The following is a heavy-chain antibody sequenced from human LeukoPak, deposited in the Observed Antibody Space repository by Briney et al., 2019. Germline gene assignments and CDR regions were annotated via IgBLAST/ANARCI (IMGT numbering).Heavy chain of an antibody. CDR2: ISSSSSTI. CDR1: GFTFSSYS. Sequence: GSLRLSCGASGFTFSSYSMNWVRQAPGEGLEWVSYISSSSSTIYYADSVKGRFTISRDNAKNSLYLQMNSLRAEDTAVYYCARVRWLSEDDEYWGQGTLVTVSS. J-gene: IGHJ4*02. CDR3: ARVRWLSEDDEY. D-gene: IGHD3-22*01. V-gene: IGHV3-48*01.